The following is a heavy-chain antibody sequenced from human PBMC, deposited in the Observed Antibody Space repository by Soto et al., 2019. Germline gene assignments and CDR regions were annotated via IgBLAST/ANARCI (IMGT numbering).Heavy chain of an antibody. D-gene: IGHD1-1*01. CDR3: ARDQLHNLRWPPDRLDY. J-gene: IGHJ4*02. Sequence: QVQLVQSGAEVKKPGASVKVCCKASGYSFTNYGISWVRQAPGQGLEWMGWISSYNHNTNYAQKLQGRVTLTTDTSTSTAYMELRSLRSDDTAVYYCARDQLHNLRWPPDRLDYWGQGTLVTVSS. V-gene: IGHV1-18*01. CDR1: GYSFTNYG. CDR2: ISSYNHNT.